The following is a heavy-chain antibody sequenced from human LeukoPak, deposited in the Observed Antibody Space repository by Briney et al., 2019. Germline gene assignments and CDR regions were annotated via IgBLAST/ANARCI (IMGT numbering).Heavy chain of an antibody. V-gene: IGHV3-7*01. CDR2: INRDSSVK. D-gene: IGHD1-14*01. J-gene: IGHJ4*02. CDR3: ARDPGSSAFDL. Sequence: PGGSLRLSCAASGFNFTAFWMSWVRQTPEKGLEFVAHINRDSSVKNYVDSVKGRFTISRDNAKKSLFLELNSLRADDTAVFYCARDPGSSAFDLWGQGSLVTVST. CDR1: GFNFTAFW.